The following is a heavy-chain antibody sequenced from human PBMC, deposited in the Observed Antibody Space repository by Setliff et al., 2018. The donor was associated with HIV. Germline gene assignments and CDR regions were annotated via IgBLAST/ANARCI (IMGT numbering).Heavy chain of an antibody. D-gene: IGHD3-22*01. CDR2: LHYSGNT. V-gene: IGHV4-39*07. J-gene: IGHJ5*02. CDR1: GGSIRSSTYY. Sequence: SETLSLTCTVSGGSIRSSTYYWGWIRQSPGKGLEWIGSLHYSGNTYYNSSLKSRVTISLDTSKNQFSLKLDSVTAADTAVYYCARDMTYYFDSSGSFGWFDPWGQGTLVTVSS. CDR3: ARDMTYYFDSSGSFGWFDP.